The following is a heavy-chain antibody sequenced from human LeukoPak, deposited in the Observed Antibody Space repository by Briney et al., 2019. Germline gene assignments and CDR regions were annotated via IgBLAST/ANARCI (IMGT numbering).Heavy chain of an antibody. CDR1: GGSISSYY. CDR2: IYYSGST. J-gene: IGHJ4*02. D-gene: IGHD1-26*01. Sequence: PSETLSLTCTVSGGSISSYYWSWIRQPPEKGLEWIGYIYYSGSTNYNPSLKSRVTISADTSKKQFSLKLASVNAADTAVYYCARGPSPSGAYIFDYWGQGTLVTVS. V-gene: IGHV4-59*01. CDR3: ARGPSPSGAYIFDY.